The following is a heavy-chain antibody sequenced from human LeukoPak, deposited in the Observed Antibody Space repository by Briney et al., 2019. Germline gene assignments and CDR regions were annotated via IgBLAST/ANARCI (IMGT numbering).Heavy chain of an antibody. CDR3: ATIKRYDTRRSASVGVDH. CDR2: ISSSSSYI. D-gene: IGHD2-15*01. V-gene: IGHV3-21*01. J-gene: IGHJ4*02. CDR1: GFTFSAND. Sequence: GGSLRLSCAASGFTFSANDMTWVRQAPGKGLEWVSSISSSSSYIFHADSVKGRFTISRDNAKNSLYLQMNGLRAEDTAVYYCATIKRYDTRRSASVGVDHWGQGTLVTVSS.